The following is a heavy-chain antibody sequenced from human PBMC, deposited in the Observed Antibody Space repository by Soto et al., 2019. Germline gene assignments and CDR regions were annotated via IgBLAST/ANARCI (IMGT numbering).Heavy chain of an antibody. CDR2: ISYDGGDK. Sequence: PGGSLRLSCGASGFTFTSYGMHWVRQAPGKGLEWVAVISYDGGDKYYADSVKGRFTISRDNSKNTLYLRMNSLRAEDTAVYYCAKASGYCSSSTCSRLIYYYYGMDVWGQGTTVTVSS. D-gene: IGHD2-2*01. V-gene: IGHV3-30*18. CDR1: GFTFTSYG. J-gene: IGHJ6*02. CDR3: AKASGYCSSSTCSRLIYYYYGMDV.